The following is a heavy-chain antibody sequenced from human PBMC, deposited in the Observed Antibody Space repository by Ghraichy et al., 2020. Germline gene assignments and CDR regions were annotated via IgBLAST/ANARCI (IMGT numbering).Heavy chain of an antibody. Sequence: ESLNISCTVSGGSISSYYWSWIRQPPGKGLEWIGYIYYSGSTNYNPSLKSRVTISVDTSKNQFSLKLSSVTAADTAVYYCARDGRYCSSTSCYGPLYFDYWGQGTLVTVSS. CDR2: IYYSGST. V-gene: IGHV4-59*01. D-gene: IGHD2-2*01. CDR1: GGSISSYY. CDR3: ARDGRYCSSTSCYGPLYFDY. J-gene: IGHJ4*02.